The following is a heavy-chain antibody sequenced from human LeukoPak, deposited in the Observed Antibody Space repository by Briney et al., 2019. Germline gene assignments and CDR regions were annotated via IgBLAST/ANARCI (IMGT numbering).Heavy chain of an antibody. Sequence: GGSLRLSCTASGFTFTSYWMNWVRQAPGKGLEWVANTNEDGSEKYYVDSAKGRFTISRGNAKNSVYLEMNSLRVDDTAIYYCTRGRLRSWGQGILVTVSS. CDR3: TRGRLRS. CDR2: TNEDGSEK. V-gene: IGHV3-7*03. J-gene: IGHJ5*02. CDR1: GFTFTSYW.